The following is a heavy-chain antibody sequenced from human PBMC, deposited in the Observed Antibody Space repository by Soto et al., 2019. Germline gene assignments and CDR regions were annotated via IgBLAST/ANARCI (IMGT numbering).Heavy chain of an antibody. J-gene: IGHJ5*02. V-gene: IGHV1-18*04. CDR3: ARSNAATGTSWLDP. CDR2: ISGYNGHT. D-gene: IGHD6-13*01. Sequence: AAVKVSCKASGYTFTNCGITWVRQAPGEGLEWMGWISGYNGHTNYAQKVQGRVTMTTDTSTSTAYMELRSLRSDDTAVFYCARSNAATGTSWLDPWGQGTLVTVSS. CDR1: GYTFTNCG.